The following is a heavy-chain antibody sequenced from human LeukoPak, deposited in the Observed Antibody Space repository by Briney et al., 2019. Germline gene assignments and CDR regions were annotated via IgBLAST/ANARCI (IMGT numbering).Heavy chain of an antibody. V-gene: IGHV4-61*02. CDR1: GGSISSGSYY. J-gene: IGHJ6*03. CDR2: IYTGGST. CDR3: ARAPYCSGGSSRYYYYYMDV. Sequence: PLETLSLTCTVSGGSISSGSYYWSWIRQPAGKGLEWIGRIYTGGSTNYNPSLKSRVTISVDTSKNQFSLKLSSVTAADTALYYCARAPYCSGGSSRYYYYYMDVWGKGTTVTVSS. D-gene: IGHD2-15*01.